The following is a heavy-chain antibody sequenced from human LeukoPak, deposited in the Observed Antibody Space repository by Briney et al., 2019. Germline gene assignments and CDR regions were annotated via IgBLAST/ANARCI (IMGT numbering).Heavy chain of an antibody. CDR2: IIPIFGIA. J-gene: IGHJ4*02. CDR3: ARVEGSYYYDSSGYYTRGYFDY. CDR1: GGTFSSYA. V-gene: IGHV1-69*10. D-gene: IGHD3-22*01. Sequence: SVKVSCKASGGTFSSYAISWVRQAPGQGLEWMGGIIPIFGIANYAQKFQGRVTITADKSTSTAYTELSSLRSEDTAVYYCARVEGSYYYDSSGYYTRGYFDYWGQGTLVTVSS.